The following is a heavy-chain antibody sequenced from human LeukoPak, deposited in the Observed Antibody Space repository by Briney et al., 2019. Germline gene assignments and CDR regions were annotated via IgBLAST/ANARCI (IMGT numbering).Heavy chain of an antibody. Sequence: GGSLRLSCAASGFTVSSKYMTWVRQAPGKWLEWVSVTYTGGSTSYADSVKDRFTISRDNSKNTLYLQMNSLRAEDTAVYFCARPRSGYNYGAFDIWGQGTMVTVSS. D-gene: IGHD5-24*01. CDR1: GFTVSSKY. V-gene: IGHV3-66*04. CDR3: ARPRSGYNYGAFDI. CDR2: TYTGGST. J-gene: IGHJ3*02.